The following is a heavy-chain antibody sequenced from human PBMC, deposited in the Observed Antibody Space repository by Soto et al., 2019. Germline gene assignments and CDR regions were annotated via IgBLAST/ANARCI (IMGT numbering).Heavy chain of an antibody. V-gene: IGHV3-21*01. Sequence: GGSLRLSCAASGFTFSSYSVNWVRQAPGKGLEWVSSISSSSSYIYYADSVKGRFTISRDNAKNSLYLQMNSLRAEGTAVYYCARDLNDAFDIWGQGTMATVSS. CDR3: ARDLNDAFDI. CDR1: GFTFSSYS. CDR2: ISSSSSYI. J-gene: IGHJ3*02.